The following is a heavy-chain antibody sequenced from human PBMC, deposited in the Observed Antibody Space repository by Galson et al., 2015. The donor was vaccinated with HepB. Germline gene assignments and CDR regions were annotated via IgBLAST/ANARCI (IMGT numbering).Heavy chain of an antibody. CDR1: GYSFTSYW. V-gene: IGHV5-51*01. CDR2: IYPGDSDT. Sequence: KVSCKASGYSFTSYWIGWVRQMPGKGLECMGIIYPGDSDTRYSPSFQGQVTISADKSISTAYLQWSSLKASDTAMYYCARLGEYSSGFKDWYFDLWGRGTLVTVSS. J-gene: IGHJ2*01. CDR3: ARLGEYSSGFKDWYFDL. D-gene: IGHD6-19*01.